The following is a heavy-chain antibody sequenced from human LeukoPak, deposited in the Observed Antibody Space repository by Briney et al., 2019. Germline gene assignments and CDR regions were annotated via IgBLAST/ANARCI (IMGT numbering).Heavy chain of an antibody. V-gene: IGHV4-39*01. CDR3: ARHGDYYDSSGYYSLHYFDY. Sequence: SETLSLTCTVSGGSISSSSYYWGWIRQPPGKGLEWIGSIYYSGSTYYNPSLKSRVTISVDTSKNQFSLKLSSVTAADTAVYYCARHGDYYDSSGYYSLHYFDYRGQGTLVTVSS. D-gene: IGHD3-22*01. J-gene: IGHJ4*02. CDR2: IYYSGST. CDR1: GGSISSSSYY.